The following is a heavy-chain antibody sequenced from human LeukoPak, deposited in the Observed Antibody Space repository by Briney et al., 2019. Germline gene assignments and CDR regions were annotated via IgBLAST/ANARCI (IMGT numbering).Heavy chain of an antibody. CDR1: GFTFSSYG. Sequence: GGSLRLSCAAPGFTFSSYGMHWVRQAPGKGLEWVAVISYDGSNKYYADSVKGRFTISRDNSKNTLYLQMNSLRAEDTAVYYCAKDKYSYGSVFDYWGQGTLVTVSS. CDR2: ISYDGSNK. D-gene: IGHD5-18*01. J-gene: IGHJ4*02. CDR3: AKDKYSYGSVFDY. V-gene: IGHV3-30*18.